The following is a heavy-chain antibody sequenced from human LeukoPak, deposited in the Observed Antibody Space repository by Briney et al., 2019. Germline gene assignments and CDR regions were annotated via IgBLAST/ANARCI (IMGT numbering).Heavy chain of an antibody. CDR3: ARGGSYYYDSSGYSEHDY. CDR1: GYTFTSYG. D-gene: IGHD3-22*01. CDR2: ISAYNGNT. J-gene: IGHJ4*02. V-gene: IGHV1-18*01. Sequence: ASVKVSCKASGYTFTSYGISWVRQAPGQGLEWMGWISAYNGNTNYAQKLQGRVTMTTDTSTSTAYMELRSLRSDDTAVYYCARGGSYYYDSSGYSEHDYWGQGTLVTVSS.